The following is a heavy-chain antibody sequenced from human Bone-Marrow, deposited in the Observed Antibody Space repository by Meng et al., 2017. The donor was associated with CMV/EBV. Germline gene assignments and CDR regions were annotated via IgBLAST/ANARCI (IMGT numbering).Heavy chain of an antibody. J-gene: IGHJ3*01. V-gene: IGHV4-34*01. CDR1: GGSFSGYY. D-gene: IGHD7-27*01. CDR3: ARILSGDSLAFDL. CDR2: INHSGST. Sequence: SETLSLTCAVYGGSFSGYYWSWIRQPPGKGLEWIGEINHSGSTNYNPSLMSRLTISVDMSRNQFSLHLNSVTAADTAVYYCARILSGDSLAFDLWGPGTMVTVSS.